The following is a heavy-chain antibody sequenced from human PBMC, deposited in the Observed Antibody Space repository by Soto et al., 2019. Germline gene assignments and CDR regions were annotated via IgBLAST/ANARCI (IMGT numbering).Heavy chain of an antibody. Sequence: EVQLLESGGGLVQPGGSLRLSCAASGFTFSSYAMRWVRQAPVKGLEWVSAISGSGGSTYYADSVKGRFTISRDNSKNTLYLQMNSLRAEDTAVYYCARRGGGSYYDYWGQGTRVTVSS. D-gene: IGHD1-26*01. CDR2: ISGSGGST. J-gene: IGHJ4*02. V-gene: IGHV3-23*01. CDR3: ARRGGGSYYDY. CDR1: GFTFSSYA.